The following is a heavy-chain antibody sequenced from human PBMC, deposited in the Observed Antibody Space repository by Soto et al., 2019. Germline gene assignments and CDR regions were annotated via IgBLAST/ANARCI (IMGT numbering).Heavy chain of an antibody. CDR3: SPDSFPPQTMNRFDT. CDR2: IYHSGST. CDR1: GGSISSSNW. J-gene: IGHJ5*02. D-gene: IGHD3-16*02. V-gene: IGHV4-4*02. Sequence: PSETLSLTCAVSGGSISSSNWWSWVRQPPGKGLERLGEIYHSGSTNYNPSLKSRVTISVDKSKNQFSLKLSSVTAADTAVHYCSPDSFPPQTMNRFDTWCPGTLVTVSS.